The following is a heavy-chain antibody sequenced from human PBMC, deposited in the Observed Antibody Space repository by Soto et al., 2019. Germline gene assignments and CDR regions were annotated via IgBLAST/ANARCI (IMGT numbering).Heavy chain of an antibody. D-gene: IGHD2-21*02. V-gene: IGHV3-30*18. Sequence: QVQLVESGGGVVQPGRSLRLSCAASGFTFSSYGMHWVRQAPGKGLEWVAVISYDGSNKYYADSLKGRFTISRDNTKNTLYLQRSSIRDEDTAVYYCAKDSRIVVVTAPNDDWGQGTLVTVSS. J-gene: IGHJ4*02. CDR3: AKDSRIVVVTAPNDD. CDR1: GFTFSSYG. CDR2: ISYDGSNK.